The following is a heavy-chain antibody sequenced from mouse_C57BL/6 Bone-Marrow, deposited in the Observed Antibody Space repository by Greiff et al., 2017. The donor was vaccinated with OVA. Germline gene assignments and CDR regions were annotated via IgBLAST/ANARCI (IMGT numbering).Heavy chain of an antibody. CDR2: ISDGGSYT. D-gene: IGHD1-1*01. CDR3: ARDHYYGSNWYFDV. J-gene: IGHJ1*03. V-gene: IGHV5-4*01. Sequence: DVKLVESGGGLVKPGGSLKLSCAASGFTFSSYAMSWVRQTPEKRLEWVATISDGGSYTYYPDNVKGRFTISRDNAKNNLYLQMSHLKSEDTAMYYCARDHYYGSNWYFDVWGTGTTVTVSS. CDR1: GFTFSSYA.